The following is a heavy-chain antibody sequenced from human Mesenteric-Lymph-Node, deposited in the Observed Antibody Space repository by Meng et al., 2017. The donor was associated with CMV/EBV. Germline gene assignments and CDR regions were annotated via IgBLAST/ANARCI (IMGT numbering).Heavy chain of an antibody. CDR1: RFTFSGYG. D-gene: IGHD7-27*01. CDR2: ISYDGSNE. CDR3: AKDWHWGTPDYGMNV. J-gene: IGHJ6*02. V-gene: IGHV3-30*02. Sequence: GGSLKISCEASRFTFSGYGMHWVRQAPGKGLEWVSFISYDGSNEYYADSVKGRFTISRDNSKNTLYLQMNSLTTEDTAVYYCAKDWHWGTPDYGMNVWSQGSTVTVSS.